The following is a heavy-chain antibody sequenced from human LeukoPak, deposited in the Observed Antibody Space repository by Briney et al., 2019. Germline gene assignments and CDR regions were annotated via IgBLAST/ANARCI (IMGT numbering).Heavy chain of an antibody. J-gene: IGHJ5*02. CDR1: GFTFSSYG. V-gene: IGHV3-33*01. CDR3: ARDRGYSGSWYGGLWFDP. CDR2: IWYDGSNK. Sequence: GGSLRLSCAASGFTFSSYGMHWVRQAPGKGLEWVAVIWYDGSNKYYADSVKGRFTISRDNSKNTLYLQMNSLRAEDTAVYYCARDRGYSGSWYGGLWFDPWGQGTLVTVSS. D-gene: IGHD6-13*01.